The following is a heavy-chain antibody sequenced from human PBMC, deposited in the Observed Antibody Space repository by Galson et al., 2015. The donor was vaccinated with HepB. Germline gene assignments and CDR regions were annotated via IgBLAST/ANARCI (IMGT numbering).Heavy chain of an antibody. CDR1: GFTFSSYA. CDR2: IGVNDGSI. CDR3: AKGRPERPPEHRGYDLPDY. V-gene: IGHV3-23*01. Sequence: SLRLSCAASGFTFSSYAMNWVRQAPGKGLEWVSGIGVNDGSIYYANSVKGRFTISRDNSKNTLYLQVNGLRVEDTALYYCAKGRPERPPEHRGYDLPDYWGQGTLVTVSS. D-gene: IGHD5-12*01. J-gene: IGHJ4*02.